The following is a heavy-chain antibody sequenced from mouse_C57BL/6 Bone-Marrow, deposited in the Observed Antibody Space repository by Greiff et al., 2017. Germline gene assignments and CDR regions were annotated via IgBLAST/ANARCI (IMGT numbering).Heavy chain of an antibody. D-gene: IGHD3-2*02. V-gene: IGHV1-82*01. CDR3: ARDSSGNFAY. Sequence: VKLQESGPELVKPGASVKISCKASGYAFSSSWMNWVKQRPGKGLEWIGRLFPGDGDTNYNGKFKGKATLTADKSSSTAYMQLSSLTSEDSAVYFCARDSSGNFAYWGQGTLVTVSA. CDR1: GYAFSSSW. CDR2: LFPGDGDT. J-gene: IGHJ3*01.